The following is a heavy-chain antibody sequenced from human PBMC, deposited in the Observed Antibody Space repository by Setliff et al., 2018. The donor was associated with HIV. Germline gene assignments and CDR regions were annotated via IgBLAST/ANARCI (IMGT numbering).Heavy chain of an antibody. Sequence: GASVKVSCKASGYTFRSYGISWVRQAPGQGLEWMGWISTYNGNTNYAQKFQGRITISRDTSASTAYMELRSLGSEDTAVYFCARERASGKPPLLNWYFDLWGRGTLVTVSS. CDR1: GYTFRSYG. J-gene: IGHJ2*01. CDR3: ARERASGKPPLLNWYFDL. CDR2: ISTYNGNT. D-gene: IGHD5-12*01. V-gene: IGHV1-18*01.